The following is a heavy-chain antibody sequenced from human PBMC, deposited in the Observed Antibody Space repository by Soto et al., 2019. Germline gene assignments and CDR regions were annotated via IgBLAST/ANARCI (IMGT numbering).Heavy chain of an antibody. Sequence: PSETLSLTCAVSGDSITSNHWNWIRQPPGRGLEWIGYIYNSGTTKYNPSLKSRVIISVDTSKNQLSLKLSSVTAADTAVYYCARVWMSTVSWGFDPWGQGPLVTVSS. J-gene: IGHJ5*02. D-gene: IGHD4-4*01. CDR1: GDSITSNH. CDR2: IYNSGTT. V-gene: IGHV4-59*01. CDR3: ARVWMSTVSWGFDP.